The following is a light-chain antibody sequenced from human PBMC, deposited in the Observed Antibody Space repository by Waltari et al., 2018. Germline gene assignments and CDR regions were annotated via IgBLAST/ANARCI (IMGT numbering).Light chain of an antibody. Sequence: QSALTQPASASGSPGQPTTISCTGTSGVLGVFHFVSWYQQHPGKVPTLLIYAVSKRPSGVSNRFSGSKSGNTASLTISGLQAEDEADYYCSSYTNSNPWVFGGGTKLTVL. CDR1: SGVLGVFHF. CDR2: AVS. V-gene: IGLV2-14*03. CDR3: SSYTNSNPWV. J-gene: IGLJ3*02.